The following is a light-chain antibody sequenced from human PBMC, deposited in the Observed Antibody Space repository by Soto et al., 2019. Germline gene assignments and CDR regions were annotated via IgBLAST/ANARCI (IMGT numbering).Light chain of an antibody. J-gene: IGKJ1*01. V-gene: IGKV1-17*01. Sequence: DIQMTQSPSSLSASVGDRVTITCRASQGIRNDLSWYQQKPGKAPKRLIYAASSLQGGVPSRFSCSGSGTEFTLTITSLQPEDFATYYCLLHKSYLWTFGQGTKVEI. CDR1: QGIRND. CDR3: LLHKSYLWT. CDR2: AAS.